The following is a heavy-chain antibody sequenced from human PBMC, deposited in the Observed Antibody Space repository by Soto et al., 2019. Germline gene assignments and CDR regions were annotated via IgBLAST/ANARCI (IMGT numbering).Heavy chain of an antibody. CDR2: IYYRGNT. J-gene: IGHJ4*02. CDR3: ERRRIEAGGTTHYDY. V-gene: IGHV4-59*01. CDR1: GGSMTGYY. Sequence: SETLSLTCTVSGGSMTGYYWDWIRQTPGKGLEWIGYIYYRGNTNYNPSLESRVTISVDTSKSQFSLKLSSLTAADADVYYCERRRIEAGGTTHYDYWGQGTLVTVSS. D-gene: IGHD1-1*01.